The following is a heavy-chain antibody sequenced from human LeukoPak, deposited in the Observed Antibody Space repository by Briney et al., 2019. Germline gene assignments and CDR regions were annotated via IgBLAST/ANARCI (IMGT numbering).Heavy chain of an antibody. Sequence: SETLSLTCTVSGDSISGNYWTWIRQPPGKGLEWIGYIYYSGSTNYNASLKSRVTISVDTSKNQFSLKLSSVTAADTAVYYCARARDYYDSSGQERGYYFDYWGQGTLVTVSS. D-gene: IGHD3-22*01. CDR2: IYYSGST. J-gene: IGHJ4*02. CDR3: ARARDYYDSSGQERGYYFDY. CDR1: GDSISGNY. V-gene: IGHV4-59*12.